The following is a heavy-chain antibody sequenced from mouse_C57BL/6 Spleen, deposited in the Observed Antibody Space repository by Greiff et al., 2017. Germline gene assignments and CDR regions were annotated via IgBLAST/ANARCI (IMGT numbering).Heavy chain of an antibody. CDR3: TTDSNYEAY. CDR1: GFNIKADY. J-gene: IGHJ3*01. Sequence: VQLQQSGAELVRPGASVKLSCTASGFNIKADYMPWVQQRPEQGLEWIGWIDPENGDTEYASNFQGKATITADTSSNTAYLQLSSLTSEDTAVYYCTTDSNYEAYWGQGTLVTVSA. V-gene: IGHV14-4*01. D-gene: IGHD2-5*01. CDR2: IDPENGDT.